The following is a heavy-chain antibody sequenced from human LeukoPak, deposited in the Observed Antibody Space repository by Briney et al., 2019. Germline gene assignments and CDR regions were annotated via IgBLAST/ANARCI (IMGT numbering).Heavy chain of an antibody. V-gene: IGHV3-23*01. J-gene: IGHJ6*02. CDR3: AKDYHLFSSSSVYHYGMDV. D-gene: IGHD6-6*01. CDR2: ISGSGGST. Sequence: GGSLRLSCAASGFTFSSYAMSWVRQAPGKGLEWVSAISGSGGSTYYADSVKGRFTISRDNSKNTLYLQMNSLRAEDTAVYYCAKDYHLFSSSSVYHYGMDVWGQGTTVTVSS. CDR1: GFTFSSYA.